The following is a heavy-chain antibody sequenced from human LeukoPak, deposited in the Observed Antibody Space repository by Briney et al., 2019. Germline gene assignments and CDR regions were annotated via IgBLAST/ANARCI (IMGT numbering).Heavy chain of an antibody. Sequence: PSETLSLTCTVSGDSISSSSYYWSWIRQPPGKGLEWIGEINHSGSTNYNPSLKSRVTISVDTSKNQFSLKLSSVTAADTAVYYCARDSSGYYYFDYWGQGTLVTVSS. D-gene: IGHD3-22*01. CDR2: INHSGST. CDR1: GDSISSSSYY. V-gene: IGHV4-39*07. CDR3: ARDSSGYYYFDY. J-gene: IGHJ4*02.